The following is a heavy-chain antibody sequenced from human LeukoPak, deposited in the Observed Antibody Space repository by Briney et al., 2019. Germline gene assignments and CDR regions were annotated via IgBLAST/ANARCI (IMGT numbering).Heavy chain of an antibody. D-gene: IGHD1-1*01. CDR2: ISNSSSYI. CDR1: GFTFSSYS. Sequence: GGCLRLSCVGSGFTFSSYSMNWVRQAPGKGVEWVSYISNSSSYIYSADSVKGRFTISRDNAKNSLYLQMNSLRAENTAVYYCARDPPGYSDPIDYWGQGTLVTVSS. CDR3: ARDPPGYSDPIDY. J-gene: IGHJ4*02. V-gene: IGHV3-21*05.